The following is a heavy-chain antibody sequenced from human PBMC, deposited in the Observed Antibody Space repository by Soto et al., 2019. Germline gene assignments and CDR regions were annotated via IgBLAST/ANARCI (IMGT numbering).Heavy chain of an antibody. J-gene: IGHJ5*02. CDR3: ARQVEYYDILTGPIDP. V-gene: IGHV4-59*08. D-gene: IGHD3-9*01. Sequence: PSETLSLTCTVSGGSISIYYWSWIRQPPGKGLEWIGYIYYSGSTNYNPSLKSRVTISVDTSKDQFSLKLSSVTAADTAVYYCARQVEYYDILTGPIDPWGQGTLVTSPQ. CDR1: GGSISIYY. CDR2: IYYSGST.